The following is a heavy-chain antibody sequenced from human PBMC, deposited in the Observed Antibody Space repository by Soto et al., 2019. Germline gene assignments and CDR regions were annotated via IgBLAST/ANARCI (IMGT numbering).Heavy chain of an antibody. CDR2: IKQDGSEK. CDR3: ARDVEDGDCTRDY. Sequence: EVQLVESGGGLVQPGGSLRLSCAASGFTFSSYWMSWVLQAPGKGLEWVANIKQDGSEKYYVDSVKGRFTISRDNAKNSLYLQMNSLRAEDTAVYYCARDVEDGDCTRDYWGQGTLVTVSS. D-gene: IGHD2-21*02. J-gene: IGHJ4*02. CDR1: GFTFSSYW. V-gene: IGHV3-7*05.